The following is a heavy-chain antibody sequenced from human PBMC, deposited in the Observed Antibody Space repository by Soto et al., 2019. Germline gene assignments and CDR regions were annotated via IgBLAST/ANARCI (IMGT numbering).Heavy chain of an antibody. D-gene: IGHD6-19*01. CDR1: GFTFSTYG. CDR3: ARESDDSGHIPDYYGVDV. Sequence: QVQLVESGGGVVQPGRSLRLSCAASGFTFSTYGMHWVRQAPGKGLEWVAFISYDGHNKYYAESVKGRFTTSRDDPANTVFLQMNSLRGEDTAVYYCARESDDSGHIPDYYGVDVWGQGTTVTVSS. V-gene: IGHV3-30*03. CDR2: ISYDGHNK. J-gene: IGHJ6*02.